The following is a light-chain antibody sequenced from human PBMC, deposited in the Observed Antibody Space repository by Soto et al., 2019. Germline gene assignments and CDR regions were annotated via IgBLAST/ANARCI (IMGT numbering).Light chain of an antibody. J-gene: IGKJ2*01. CDR1: QSVSSY. CDR2: DAS. CDR3: QQRSNWPPYT. Sequence: EIVLTQSPATLSLSPGERATLSCRASQSVSSYLAWYQQKPGQAPRLLIYDASNRATGIPARFSGSGSGTAFPLTITRLEPEVFAVYYYQQRSNWPPYTFGQGTKLEIK. V-gene: IGKV3-11*01.